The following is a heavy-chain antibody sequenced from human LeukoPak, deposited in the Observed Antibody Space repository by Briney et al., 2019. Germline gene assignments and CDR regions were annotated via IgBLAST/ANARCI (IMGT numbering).Heavy chain of an antibody. CDR2: IYTSGST. Sequence: SETLSLTCTVSGGPISSYYWSWIRQPAGKGLEWIGRIYTSGSTNYNPSLKSRVTMSVDTSKNQFSLKLSSVTAADTAVYYCARDREYYDFWSGTTGLNWFDPWGQGTLVTVSS. D-gene: IGHD3-3*01. V-gene: IGHV4-4*07. CDR1: GGPISSYY. CDR3: ARDREYYDFWSGTTGLNWFDP. J-gene: IGHJ5*02.